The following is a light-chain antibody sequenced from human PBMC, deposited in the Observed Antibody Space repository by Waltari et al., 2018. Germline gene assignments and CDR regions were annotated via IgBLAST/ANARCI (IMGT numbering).Light chain of an antibody. CDR1: QGVSSN. Sequence: EIVMTQSPATLSVSPGERATLSCRASQGVSSNLAWYQQKPGQAPRLLSYGASTRATGIPARFSGSGSGTEFTLTISSLQSEDFAVYYCQQYNNWPFFGQGTKLEIK. V-gene: IGKV3-15*01. J-gene: IGKJ2*01. CDR2: GAS. CDR3: QQYNNWPF.